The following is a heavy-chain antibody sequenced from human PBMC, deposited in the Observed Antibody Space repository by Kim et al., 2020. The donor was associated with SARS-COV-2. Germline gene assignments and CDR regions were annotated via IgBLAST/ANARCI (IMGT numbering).Heavy chain of an antibody. Sequence: GGSLRLSCAASGFTFSSYSMNWVRQAPGKGLEWVSSISSSSSYIYYADSVKGRFTISRDNAKNSLYLQMNSLRAEDTAVYYCARDPRGGAAAGTRSGDWFDPWGQGTLVTVSS. CDR1: GFTFSSYS. CDR3: ARDPRGGAAAGTRSGDWFDP. V-gene: IGHV3-21*01. J-gene: IGHJ5*02. D-gene: IGHD6-13*01. CDR2: ISSSSSYI.